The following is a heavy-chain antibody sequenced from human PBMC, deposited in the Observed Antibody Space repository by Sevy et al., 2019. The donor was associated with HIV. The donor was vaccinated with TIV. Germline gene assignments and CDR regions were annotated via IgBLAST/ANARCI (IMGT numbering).Heavy chain of an antibody. J-gene: IGHJ4*02. CDR3: ARGRQAYVVVVPSTVPLDY. D-gene: IGHD2-2*01. Sequence: SDTLSLTCAVYGGSFSGYYWNWIRQSPGKGLEWIGEINHTGDLKYNPSLKRRVTISVDASKNQVSLHLNSVTGADTAVYYCARGRQAYVVVVPSTVPLDYWGQGTLVTVSS. CDR2: INHTGDL. V-gene: IGHV4-34*01. CDR1: GGSFSGYY.